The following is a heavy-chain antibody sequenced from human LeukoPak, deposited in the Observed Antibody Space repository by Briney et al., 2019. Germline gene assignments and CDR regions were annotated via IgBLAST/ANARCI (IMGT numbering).Heavy chain of an antibody. J-gene: IGHJ4*02. D-gene: IGHD6-6*01. CDR3: ARLRSSSSGSDF. Sequence: GESLKISCKASGYSFTSYWIDWVRQMPGKGLEWMGIIYPGDSDTRYSSSFQGQVTFSADKSISTAYLQWSSLKASDTAIYYCARLRSSSSGSDFWGQGTLVTVSS. CDR2: IYPGDSDT. V-gene: IGHV5-51*01. CDR1: GYSFTSYW.